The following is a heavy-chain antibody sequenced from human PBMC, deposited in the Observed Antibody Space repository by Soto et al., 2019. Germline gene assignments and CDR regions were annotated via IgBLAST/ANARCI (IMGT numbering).Heavy chain of an antibody. D-gene: IGHD5-12*01. Sequence: GFSLRLSWAASGFTFSSYWMSWVLQAPGKGLEWVANIKQDGSEKYYVDSVKGRFTISRDNAKNSLYLQIKSLRAEDTAVYYCARWPLAWPDLKGAFDIWGQGTMVTVSS. V-gene: IGHV3-7*01. CDR2: IKQDGSEK. J-gene: IGHJ3*02. CDR3: ARWPLAWPDLKGAFDI. CDR1: GFTFSSYW.